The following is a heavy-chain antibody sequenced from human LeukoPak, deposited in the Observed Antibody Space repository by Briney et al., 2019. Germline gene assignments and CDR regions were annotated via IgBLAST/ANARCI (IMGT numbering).Heavy chain of an antibody. V-gene: IGHV3-48*01. CDR1: GFTFSSYS. J-gene: IGHJ4*02. D-gene: IGHD6-6*01. CDR2: ISSSSSTI. CDR3: VSLGYSSSSVRY. Sequence: GGSLRLSCAASGFTFSSYSMNWVRQAPGKGLEWVSYISSSSSTIHYADSVKGRFTISRDNAKNSLYLQMNSLRAEDTAVYFCVSLGYSSSSVRYWGQGTLVTVSS.